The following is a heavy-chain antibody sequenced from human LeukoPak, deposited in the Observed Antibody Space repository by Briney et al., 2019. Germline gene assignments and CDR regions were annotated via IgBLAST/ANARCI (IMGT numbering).Heavy chain of an antibody. V-gene: IGHV4-34*01. CDR1: GGSFSGYY. D-gene: IGHD6-19*01. J-gene: IGHJ4*02. Sequence: SETLSLTCAVYGGSFSGYYRSWIRQPPGKGLEWIGEINHSGSTNYNPSLKSRVTISVDTSKNQFSLKLSSVTAADTAVYYCARHFSNGWSDKWGQGTLVTVS. CDR2: INHSGST. CDR3: ARHFSNGWSDK.